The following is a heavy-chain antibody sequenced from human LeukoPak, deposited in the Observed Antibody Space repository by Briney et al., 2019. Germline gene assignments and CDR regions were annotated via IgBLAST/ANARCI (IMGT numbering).Heavy chain of an antibody. CDR2: IDPSDSYT. CDR3: ASRATIVVVPSDKSYYYYGMDV. CDR1: GYSFTSYW. D-gene: IGHD2-2*01. J-gene: IGHJ6*02. V-gene: IGHV5-10-1*01. Sequence: GESLRISCKGSGYSFTSYWISWARQMPGKGLEWMGRIDPSDSYTNYSPSFQGHVTISADKSISTAYLQWSSLKASDTAMYYCASRATIVVVPSDKSYYYYGMDVWGQGTTVTVSS.